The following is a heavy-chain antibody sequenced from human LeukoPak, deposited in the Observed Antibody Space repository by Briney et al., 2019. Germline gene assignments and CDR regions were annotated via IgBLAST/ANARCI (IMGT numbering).Heavy chain of an antibody. CDR1: GFTFSSYA. CDR3: AKDPYFDWLLRPDYYYYYGMDV. CDR2: ISGSGGST. J-gene: IGHJ6*02. V-gene: IGHV3-23*01. Sequence: PGGSLRLSCAASGFTFSSYAMSWVRQAPGKGLEWVSAISGSGGSTYYADSVKGRFTISRDNSKNTLYLQMNSLRAEDTAVYYCAKDPYFDWLLRPDYYYYYGMDVWGQGTTVTVSS. D-gene: IGHD3-9*01.